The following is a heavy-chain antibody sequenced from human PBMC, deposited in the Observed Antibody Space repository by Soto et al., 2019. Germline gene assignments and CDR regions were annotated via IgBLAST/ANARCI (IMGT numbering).Heavy chain of an antibody. CDR2: ISYDGSNK. CDR1: GFTFSSYG. Sequence: GGSLRLSCAASGFTFSSYGMHWVRQAPGKGLEWVAVISYDGSNKYYADSVKGRFTISRVNSKNTLYLQMNSLRAEDTAVYFCSKAAAAGIPNYYYYYYMDVWGKGTTVTVSS. D-gene: IGHD6-13*01. V-gene: IGHV3-30*18. J-gene: IGHJ6*03. CDR3: SKAAAAGIPNYYYYYYMDV.